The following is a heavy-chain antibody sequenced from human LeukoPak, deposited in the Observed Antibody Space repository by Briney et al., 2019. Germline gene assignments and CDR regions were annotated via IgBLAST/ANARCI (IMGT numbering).Heavy chain of an antibody. J-gene: IGHJ4*02. V-gene: IGHV3-23*01. Sequence: WGTLRLSCAASGFTFSSHGMSWVRQGPGKGLEWVSGIVGGAGGTYYADSVKGRFTISRDNSKNTLYLQMNSLRAEDTAVYYCAHGSMYQLDYWGQGTLVTVSS. CDR1: GFTFSSHG. CDR3: AHGSMYQLDY. CDR2: IVGGAGGT. D-gene: IGHD2-2*01.